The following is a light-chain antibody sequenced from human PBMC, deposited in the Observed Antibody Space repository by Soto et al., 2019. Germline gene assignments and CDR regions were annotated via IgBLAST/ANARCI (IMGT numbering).Light chain of an antibody. CDR1: SSDVGGYNY. J-gene: IGLJ1*01. Sequence: QSALTQPASVSGSPGQSITISCTGTSSDVGGYNYVSWYQQHPGKAPKRMIYDVSNRPSGVSNRFSGSKSGNTASLTISGLQAEDEADYYCSSYKSSSTPYVFGTGTKLTVL. CDR3: SSYKSSSTPYV. V-gene: IGLV2-14*01. CDR2: DVS.